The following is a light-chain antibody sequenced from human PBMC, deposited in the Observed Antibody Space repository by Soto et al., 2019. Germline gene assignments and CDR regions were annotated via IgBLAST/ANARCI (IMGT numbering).Light chain of an antibody. CDR1: QSVGSS. J-gene: IGKJ3*01. CDR3: NHVRTWPPEAT. V-gene: IGKV3-11*01. CDR2: DAS. Sequence: EIVLTQSPDTLSLSPGERATLSCRASQSVGSSLAWYQQKPGQAPRLLIYDASNRATGIPARFSGSGSGTAFLLPTGGQELENLEVYSCNHVRTWPPEATFGPGTKWISN.